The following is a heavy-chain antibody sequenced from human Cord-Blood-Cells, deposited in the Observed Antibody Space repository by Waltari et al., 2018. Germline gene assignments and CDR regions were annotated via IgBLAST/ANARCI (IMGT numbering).Heavy chain of an antibody. Sequence: EVQLVESGGGLVKPGGSLRLACAASGFTFSSYSMNWFRQAPGKGLEWVSSISSSSSYIHYADPVKGRFTISRDNAKNSLYLQMNSLRAEDTAVYYCARGYCTNGVCYFDYWGQGTLVTVSS. CDR2: ISSSSSYI. CDR3: ARGYCTNGVCYFDY. CDR1: GFTFSSYS. V-gene: IGHV3-21*01. D-gene: IGHD2-8*01. J-gene: IGHJ4*02.